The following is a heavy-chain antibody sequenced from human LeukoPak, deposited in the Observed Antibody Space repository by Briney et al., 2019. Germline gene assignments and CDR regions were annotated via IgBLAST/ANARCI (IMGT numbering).Heavy chain of an antibody. CDR2: ISSNGGST. CDR3: ARATPSSSRPYYFDY. CDR1: GFTFSSYA. V-gene: IGHV3-64*01. D-gene: IGHD6-13*01. J-gene: IGHJ4*02. Sequence: SGGSLRLSCAASGFTFSSYAMNWVRRAPGKGLEYASAISSNGGSTYYANSAKGRFTISRDNSKNTLYLQMGSLRAEDMAVYYCARATPSSSRPYYFDYWGRGTLVTVSS.